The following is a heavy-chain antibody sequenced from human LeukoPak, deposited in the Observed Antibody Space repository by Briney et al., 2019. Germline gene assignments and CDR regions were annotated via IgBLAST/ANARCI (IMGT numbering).Heavy chain of an antibody. Sequence: GGSLRLSCAASGFTFSSYSMNWVRQAPGKGLEWVSSISSSSSYIYYADSVKGRFTISRDNAKNSLYLQMNSLRAEDTAVYYCASAKDIVVVPAAYDAFDIWGQGTMVTVSS. CDR3: ASAKDIVVVPAAYDAFDI. CDR1: GFTFSSYS. D-gene: IGHD2-2*01. CDR2: ISSSSSYI. J-gene: IGHJ3*02. V-gene: IGHV3-21*01.